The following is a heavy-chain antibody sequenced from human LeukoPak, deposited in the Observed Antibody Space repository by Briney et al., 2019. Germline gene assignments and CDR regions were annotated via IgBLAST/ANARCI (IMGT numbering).Heavy chain of an antibody. CDR2: IWYDGSNK. Sequence: GGSLRLSCAASGFTFSSYGMHWVRQAPGKGLEWVAVIWYDGSNKYYADAVKRRFTISRDNSKNTLYLQMNSLRAEDTAVYYCARALYYFDYWGQGTLVTVSS. J-gene: IGHJ4*02. V-gene: IGHV3-33*01. CDR3: ARALYYFDY. CDR1: GFTFSSYG.